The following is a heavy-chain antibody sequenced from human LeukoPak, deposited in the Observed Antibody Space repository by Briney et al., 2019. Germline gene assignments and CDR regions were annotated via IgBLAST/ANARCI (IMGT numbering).Heavy chain of an antibody. J-gene: IGHJ4*02. CDR1: GFTFSSYE. D-gene: IGHD1-7*01. Sequence: GGSLRLSCAASGFTFSSYELNWVRQAPGKGLEWVSYISSSGSTIYYADSVKGRFTISRDNAKNSLYLQMNSLRAEDTAVYYCARNRGNWNYAEIDYWGQGTLVTVSS. CDR3: ARNRGNWNYAEIDY. CDR2: ISSSGSTI. V-gene: IGHV3-48*03.